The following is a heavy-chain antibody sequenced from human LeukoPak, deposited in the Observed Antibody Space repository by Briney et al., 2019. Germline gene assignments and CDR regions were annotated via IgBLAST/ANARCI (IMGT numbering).Heavy chain of an antibody. J-gene: IGHJ4*02. CDR1: GFTFSSEA. D-gene: IGHD3-22*01. V-gene: IGHV3-30*19. CDR2: IVDDGSNK. Sequence: GRSLRLSCAASGFTFSSEAFHWVRQAPGKGLERVAAIVDDGSNKYYADSVKGRFTISRDNSKNTLYLQMNSLRAEDAAVYYCARGGVKGYYDSSGYDYWGQGTLVTVSS. CDR3: ARGGVKGYYDSSGYDY.